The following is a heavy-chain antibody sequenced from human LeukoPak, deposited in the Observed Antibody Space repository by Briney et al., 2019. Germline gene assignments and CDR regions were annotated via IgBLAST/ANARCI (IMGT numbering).Heavy chain of an antibody. CDR1: GGSFSGYY. CDR2: INHSGST. D-gene: IGHD4-17*01. CDR3: ARLGYGDDY. J-gene: IGHJ4*02. Sequence: SETLSLTCAVYGGSFSGYYWSWIRQPPGKGLEWIGEINHSGSTNYNPSLKSRVTISADTPKNQFSLKLSSVTAADTAVYYCARLGYGDDYWGQGTLVTVSS. V-gene: IGHV4-34*01.